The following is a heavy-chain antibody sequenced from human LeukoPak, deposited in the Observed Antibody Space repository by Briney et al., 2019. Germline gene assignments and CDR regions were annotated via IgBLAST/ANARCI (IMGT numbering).Heavy chain of an antibody. D-gene: IGHD3-22*01. V-gene: IGHV4-30-4*01. Sequence: SQTLSLTCTVSGVSISSGDDYWSWIRQPPGKGLEWIGYTYYSGSTYYNPSLKSRVTISVDTSKNQFSLKLSSVTAADTAVYYCARPYYYDSRIDPWGQGTRVTVSS. CDR2: TYYSGST. CDR3: ARPYYYDSRIDP. CDR1: GVSISSGDDY. J-gene: IGHJ5*02.